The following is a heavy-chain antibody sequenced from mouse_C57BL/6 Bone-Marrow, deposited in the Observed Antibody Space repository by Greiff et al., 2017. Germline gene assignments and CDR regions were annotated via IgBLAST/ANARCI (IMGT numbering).Heavy chain of an antibody. Sequence: VKLQESGAELVRPGASVTLSCKASGYTFTDYEMHWVKQTPVHGLEWIGAIDPETGGTAYNQKFKGKAILTADKSSSTAYMELRSLTSEDSAVYYCTSSHLLLVDYWGQGTSVTVSS. CDR3: TSSHLLLVDY. D-gene: IGHD1-1*01. J-gene: IGHJ4*01. V-gene: IGHV1-15*01. CDR2: IDPETGGT. CDR1: GYTFTDYE.